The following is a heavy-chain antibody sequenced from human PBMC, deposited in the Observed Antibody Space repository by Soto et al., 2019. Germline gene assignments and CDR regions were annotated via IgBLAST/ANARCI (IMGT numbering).Heavy chain of an antibody. CDR2: ISAYNGNT. CDR3: ARIQAPIVVVPAATNWFDP. Sequence: ASVKVSCKASGYTFTSYGISWLRQSPGQGLEWMGWISAYNGNTNYAQKLQGRVTMTTDTSTSTAYMELRSLRSGDTAVYYCARIQAPIVVVPAATNWFDPWGQGTLVTVSS. V-gene: IGHV1-18*04. J-gene: IGHJ5*02. CDR1: GYTFTSYG. D-gene: IGHD2-2*01.